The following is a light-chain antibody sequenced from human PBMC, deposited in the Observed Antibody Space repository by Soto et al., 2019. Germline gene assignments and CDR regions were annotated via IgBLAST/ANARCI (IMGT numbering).Light chain of an antibody. CDR2: RIN. Sequence: QSVLTQPPSASGTPGKRVIISCSGSSSNVGSNYVYWYQHLPGTAPKLLIYRINQRPSGVPDRISGSKSGTSASLAISGLRSEDEADYYCAAWDDSLSGVVFGGGTKLTVL. CDR3: AAWDDSLSGVV. J-gene: IGLJ2*01. CDR1: SSNVGSNY. V-gene: IGLV1-47*01.